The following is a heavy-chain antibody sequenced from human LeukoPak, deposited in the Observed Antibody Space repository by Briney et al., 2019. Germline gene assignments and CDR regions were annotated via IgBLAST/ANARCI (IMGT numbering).Heavy chain of an antibody. CDR2: INPNSGGT. Sequence: ASVKVSCKASGYTFTGYYMHWVRQAPGQGREWMGWINPNSGGTNYAQKFQGRVTMTRDTSISTAYMELSRLRSDDTAVYYCARAKPYYYDSSGFDYWGQGTLVTVSS. D-gene: IGHD3-22*01. CDR1: GYTFTGYY. J-gene: IGHJ4*02. V-gene: IGHV1-2*02. CDR3: ARAKPYYYDSSGFDY.